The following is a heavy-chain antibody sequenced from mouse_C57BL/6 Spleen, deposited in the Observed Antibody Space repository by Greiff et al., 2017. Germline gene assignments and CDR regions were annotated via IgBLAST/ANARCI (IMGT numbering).Heavy chain of an antibody. V-gene: IGHV1-80*01. J-gene: IGHJ2*01. CDR2: VYPGDGDT. Sequence: QVQLKESGAELVKPGASVKISCKASGYAFSSYWMNWVKQRPGKGLEWIGQVYPGDGDTNYNGKFKGKATLTADKSSSTAYMQLSSLTSEDSAVYFCAREGFAYDGYYRYYFDYWGQGTTLTVSS. D-gene: IGHD2-3*01. CDR1: GYAFSSYW. CDR3: AREGFAYDGYYRYYFDY.